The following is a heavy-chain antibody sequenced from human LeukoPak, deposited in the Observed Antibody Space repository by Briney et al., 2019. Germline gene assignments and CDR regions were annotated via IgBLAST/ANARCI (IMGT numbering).Heavy chain of an antibody. J-gene: IGHJ6*03. D-gene: IGHD6-13*01. CDR3: ATPPGIAADYYYYYMDV. CDR2: ISGSGGST. Sequence: GGSLRLSCAASGFTFSSYAMSWVRQAPGKGLEWVSAISGSGGSTYYADSVKGRFTISRDNSKNTLYLQMNSLRAEDTAVYHCATPPGIAADYYYYYMDVWGKGTTVTVSS. V-gene: IGHV3-23*01. CDR1: GFTFSSYA.